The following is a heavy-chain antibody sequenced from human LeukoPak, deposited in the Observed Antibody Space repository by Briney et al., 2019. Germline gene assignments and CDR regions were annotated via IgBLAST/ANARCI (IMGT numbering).Heavy chain of an antibody. J-gene: IGHJ4*02. CDR3: ARGYYDILTGYLY. V-gene: IGHV7-4-1*02. Sequence: ASVKVSCTASGYTFTSYAMNWVRQAPRQGLEWMGWINTNTENPTYAPGFTGRFVSSLDTSVSTAYLQISSLKAEDTAVYYCARGYYDILTGYLYWGQGTLVTVSS. CDR1: GYTFTSYA. CDR2: INTNTENP. D-gene: IGHD3-9*01.